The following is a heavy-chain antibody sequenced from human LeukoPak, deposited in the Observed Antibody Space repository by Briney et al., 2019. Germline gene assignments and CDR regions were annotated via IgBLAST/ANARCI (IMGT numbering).Heavy chain of an antibody. CDR2: IVVDSGNT. J-gene: IGHJ4*02. V-gene: IGHV1-58*01. CDR3: AADRSGSHASDY. D-gene: IGHD1-26*01. Sequence: SVKVSCKASGFTFTSSAVQWVRQARGQRLEWIGWIVVDSGNTNYAQKFQERVTITRDMSTSTAYMELSSLRSEDTAVYYCAADRSGSHASDYWGQGTLVTVSS. CDR1: GFTFTSSA.